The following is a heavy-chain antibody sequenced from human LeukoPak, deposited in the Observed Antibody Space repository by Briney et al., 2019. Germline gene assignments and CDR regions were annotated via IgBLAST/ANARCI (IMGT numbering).Heavy chain of an antibody. Sequence: GRSLRLSCAASGFTFSSYGMHWVRQAPGKGLEWVAVIWYDGSNKYYADSVKGRLTISRDNSKNTLYLQMNSLRAEDTAVYYCASLYSSSNPLPNYYYGMDVWGQGTTVTVFS. J-gene: IGHJ6*02. V-gene: IGHV3-33*01. CDR3: ASLYSSSNPLPNYYYGMDV. CDR2: IWYDGSNK. D-gene: IGHD6-13*01. CDR1: GFTFSSYG.